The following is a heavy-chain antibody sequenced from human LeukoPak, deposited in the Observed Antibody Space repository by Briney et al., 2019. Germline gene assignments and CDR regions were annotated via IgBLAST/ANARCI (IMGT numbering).Heavy chain of an antibody. Sequence: GGSLRLSCAASGFTFSSYSMNWVRQAPGKGLEWVSSIRSSNTYIYYADSVKGRFTISRDNAKNSLYLQMNSLRAEDTAVYYCARVRYSGRYYWDDYWGQGTLVTVSS. D-gene: IGHD1-26*01. CDR1: GFTFSSYS. V-gene: IGHV3-21*01. J-gene: IGHJ4*02. CDR3: ARVRYSGRYYWDDY. CDR2: IRSSNTYI.